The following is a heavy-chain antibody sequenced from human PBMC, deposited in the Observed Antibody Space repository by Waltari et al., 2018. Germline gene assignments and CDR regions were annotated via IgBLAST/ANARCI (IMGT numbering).Heavy chain of an antibody. CDR3: VREWSSSSSWFDP. V-gene: IGHV4-39*07. CDR1: GGSIGRNTFY. CDR2: INYSGST. D-gene: IGHD6-6*01. J-gene: IGHJ5*02. Sequence: QVQLQESGPGLGKSSETLSLTCTVSGGSIGRNTFYWAWIRQPPGKRMEWMASINYSGSTYYMPSLKSRVTISVDTSRNQLSLRLTSVTAADTAVYFCVREWSSSSSWFDPWGQGTLVTVSS.